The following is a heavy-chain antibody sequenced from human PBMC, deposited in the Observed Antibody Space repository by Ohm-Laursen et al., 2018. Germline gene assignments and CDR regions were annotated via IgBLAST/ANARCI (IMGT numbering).Heavy chain of an antibody. D-gene: IGHD6-6*01. V-gene: IGHV4-4*07. Sequence: GTLSLTCSVSGDSISGYYWNWIRQPAGKGLEWIGRIFTSGSTNYNPSLKSRVTMSVDTSNNQFSLKVSSVTAADTAVYYCVRAQSSSLFDSWGQGTLVTVSS. CDR2: IFTSGST. CDR3: VRAQSSSLFDS. CDR1: GDSISGYY. J-gene: IGHJ4*02.